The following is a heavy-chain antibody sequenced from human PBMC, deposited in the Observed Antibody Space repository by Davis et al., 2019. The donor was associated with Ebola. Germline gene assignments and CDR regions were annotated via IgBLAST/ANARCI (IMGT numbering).Heavy chain of an antibody. CDR1: GFTFRSYG. J-gene: IGHJ4*02. CDR3: ARSYHDILTGYYY. Sequence: GGSLRLSCAASGFTFRSYGMHCVRQPPGKGLEWAACIRYAGINTYYADSVKGRFTISRDNSKNTLHLQMNSLRAEDTAVYYCARSYHDILTGYYYWGQGTLVTVSS. V-gene: IGHV3-30*02. D-gene: IGHD3-9*01. CDR2: IRYAGINT.